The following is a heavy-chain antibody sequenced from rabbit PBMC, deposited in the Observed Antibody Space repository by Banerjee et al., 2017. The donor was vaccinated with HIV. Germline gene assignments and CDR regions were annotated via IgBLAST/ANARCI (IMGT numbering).Heavy chain of an antibody. V-gene: IGHV1S45*01. Sequence: QEQLEESGGDLVKPEGSLTLTCTASGFSFSSSYWICWVRQAPGKGLEWIACIYTGSGNTYYASWAKGRFTITKTSSTTVTLQMTSLTAADTATYFCARGSGVMISRLDLWGQGTLVTVS. D-gene: IGHD1-1*01. CDR2: IYTGSGNT. CDR3: ARGSGVMISRLDL. J-gene: IGHJ3*01. CDR1: GFSFSSSYW.